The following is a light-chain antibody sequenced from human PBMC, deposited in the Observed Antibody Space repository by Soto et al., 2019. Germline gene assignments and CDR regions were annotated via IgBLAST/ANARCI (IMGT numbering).Light chain of an antibody. V-gene: IGKV1-8*01. J-gene: IGKJ4*01. CDR2: AAS. CDR3: QQLSSYPLT. CDR1: QGISSY. Sequence: AIRMTQSPSSLSASTGDRVTITCRASQGISSYLAWYQQKPGKAPNLLIYAASTLQSGVPSRFSGGGSGTDFTLTISSLQPEDFATYYCQQLSSYPLTFGGGTKVDIK.